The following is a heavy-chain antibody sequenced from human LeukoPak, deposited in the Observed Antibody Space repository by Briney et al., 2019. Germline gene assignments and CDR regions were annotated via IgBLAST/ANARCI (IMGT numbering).Heavy chain of an antibody. Sequence: SETLSLTCTVSGGSISSSSYYWGWIRQPPGKGLEWIGSIYYSGSTYYNPSLKSRVTISVDTSKNQFSLKLSSVTAADTAVCYCASHLQRADAFDIWGQGTMVTVSS. D-gene: IGHD6-25*01. CDR3: ASHLQRADAFDI. J-gene: IGHJ3*02. CDR2: IYYSGST. CDR1: GGSISSSSYY. V-gene: IGHV4-39*01.